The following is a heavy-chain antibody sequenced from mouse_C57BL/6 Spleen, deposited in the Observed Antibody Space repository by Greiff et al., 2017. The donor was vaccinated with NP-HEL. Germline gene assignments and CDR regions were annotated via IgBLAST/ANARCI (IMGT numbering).Heavy chain of an antibody. CDR1: GYSITSGYY. CDR2: ISYDGSN. J-gene: IGHJ3*01. V-gene: IGHV3-6*01. CDR3: AREREMAY. Sequence: EVKVEESGPGLVKPSQSLSLTCSVTGYSITSGYYWNWIRQFPGNKLEWMGYISYDGSNNYNPSLKNRISITRDTSKNQFFLKLNSVTTEDTATXYCAREREMAYWGQGTLVTVSA.